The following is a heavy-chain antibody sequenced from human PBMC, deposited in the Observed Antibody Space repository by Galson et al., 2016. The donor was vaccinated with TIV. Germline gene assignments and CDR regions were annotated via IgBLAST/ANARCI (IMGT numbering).Heavy chain of an antibody. V-gene: IGHV4-38-2*02. CDR3: ARPRTSEDLTTFDS. D-gene: IGHD1-1*01. CDR1: GHSINTEYS. CDR2: IYHTGST. J-gene: IGHJ4*02. Sequence: LSLTCTVSGHSINTEYSWGWIRQPPGKGPEWIGSIYHTGSTYSNPSLRSRVTFSIDASTNLFSLKLISVTAADSSIYYCARPRTSEDLTTFDSWGQGTLVTVSS.